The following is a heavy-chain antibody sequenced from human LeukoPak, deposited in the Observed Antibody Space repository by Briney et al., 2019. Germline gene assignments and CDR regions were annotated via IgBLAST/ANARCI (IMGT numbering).Heavy chain of an antibody. Sequence: SETLSLTCTVSGGSISSYYWSWIRQPPGKGLEWIGYIYYSGSTNYNPSLKSRVTISVDTSKNQFSLKLSSVTAADTAVYYCARDQVLLWFGEKLRYYYMDVWGKGTTVTVSS. CDR3: ARDQVLLWFGEKLRYYYMDV. V-gene: IGHV4-59*01. CDR2: IYYSGST. D-gene: IGHD3-10*01. J-gene: IGHJ6*03. CDR1: GGSISSYY.